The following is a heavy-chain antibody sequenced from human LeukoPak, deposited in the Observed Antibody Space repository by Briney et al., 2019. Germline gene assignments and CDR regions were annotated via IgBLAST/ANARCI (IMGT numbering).Heavy chain of an antibody. CDR2: IYYSGST. J-gene: IGHJ5*02. Sequence: SETLSLTCTVSGGSISSYYWSWIRQPPGEGLEWIVYIYYSGSTNYNPSLKSRVTISVDTSKNQFSLKLSSVTAADTAVYYCARGYFQYYDILTGVANWFDPWGQGTLVTVSS. CDR1: GGSISSYY. V-gene: IGHV4-59*01. CDR3: ARGYFQYYDILTGVANWFDP. D-gene: IGHD3-9*01.